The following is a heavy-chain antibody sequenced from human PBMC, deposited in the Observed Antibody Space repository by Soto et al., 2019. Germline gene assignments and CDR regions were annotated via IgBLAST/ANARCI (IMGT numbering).Heavy chain of an antibody. Sequence: QLQLQESGPGLVKPSETLSLTCTVSGGSISSSSYYWGWIRQPPGKGLEWIGSIYYSGNTYYNPSLKSRVTISVDTSKNQCSLKLSSVTAADTAVYYCARKGCSGGSCYPGGDWYFDLWGRGTLVTVSS. D-gene: IGHD2-15*01. J-gene: IGHJ2*01. V-gene: IGHV4-39*01. CDR3: ARKGCSGGSCYPGGDWYFDL. CDR2: IYYSGNT. CDR1: GGSISSSSYY.